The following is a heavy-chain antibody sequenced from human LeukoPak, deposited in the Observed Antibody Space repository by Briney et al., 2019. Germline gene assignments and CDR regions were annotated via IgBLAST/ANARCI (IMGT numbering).Heavy chain of an antibody. CDR2: IIPIFGTA. CDR1: GGTFSSYA. CDR3: ATSAAVAGISYFDY. Sequence: SVKVSCKASGGTFSSYAISWVRQAPGQGLEWMGGIIPIFGTANYAQKFQGRVTITADESTSTAYMELSSLRSEDTAVYYCATSAAVAGISYFDYWGQGTLVTVSS. V-gene: IGHV1-69*13. D-gene: IGHD6-19*01. J-gene: IGHJ4*02.